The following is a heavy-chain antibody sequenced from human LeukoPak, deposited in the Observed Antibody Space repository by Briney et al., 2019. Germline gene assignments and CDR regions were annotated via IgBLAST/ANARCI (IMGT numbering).Heavy chain of an antibody. CDR2: INSDGSSI. V-gene: IGHV3-74*01. Sequence: GGSLRLSCAASGFSLSHYWMHWVRQAPGKGLVWVSRINSDGSSISYADSVKGRFTISRDNAKNTLYLQTNNLRAEDTAVYYCARAECYSSGCRGTAPVYYYYAMDVWGQGTPVTVSS. CDR1: GFSLSHYW. J-gene: IGHJ6*02. D-gene: IGHD6-19*01. CDR3: ARAECYSSGCRGTAPVYYYYAMDV.